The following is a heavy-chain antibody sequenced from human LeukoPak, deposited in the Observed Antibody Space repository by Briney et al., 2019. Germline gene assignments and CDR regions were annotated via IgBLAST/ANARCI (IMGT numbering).Heavy chain of an antibody. Sequence: ASVKVSCKASGYTFTGYYIHWVRQAPGQGLEWMGWINPNSGGTNYAQKFQGRVTMTRDTSITTAYMELSRLRSDDTAVYYCARHVRVEAASRDYWGQGTLVTVSS. CDR3: ARHVRVEAASRDY. V-gene: IGHV1-2*02. CDR2: INPNSGGT. D-gene: IGHD6-13*01. CDR1: GYTFTGYY. J-gene: IGHJ4*02.